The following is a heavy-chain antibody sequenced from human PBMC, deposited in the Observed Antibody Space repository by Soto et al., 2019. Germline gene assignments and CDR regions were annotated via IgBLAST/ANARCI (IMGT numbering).Heavy chain of an antibody. J-gene: IGHJ4*02. CDR2: ISSNGGST. Sequence: ESGGGLVQPGGSLRLSCAASGFTFSSYAMHWVRQAPGKGLEYVSAISSNGGSTYYANSVKGRFTISRDNSKNTLYLQMGSLRAEDMAVYYCAREGEQLALFDYWGQGTLVTVSS. D-gene: IGHD6-6*01. CDR3: AREGEQLALFDY. V-gene: IGHV3-64*01. CDR1: GFTFSSYA.